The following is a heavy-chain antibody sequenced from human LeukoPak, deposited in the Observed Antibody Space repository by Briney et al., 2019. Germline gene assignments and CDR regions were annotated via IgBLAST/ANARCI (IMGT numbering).Heavy chain of an antibody. CDR3: TRYSGRTDY. D-gene: IGHD5-18*01. CDR2: IRSKTFGGTT. V-gene: IGHV3-49*03. J-gene: IGHJ4*02. CDR1: GYTFGTYA. Sequence: GGSLRLSCTSSGYTFGTYAVSWFRQAPGKGLEWVAFIRSKTFGGTTEYAASVKGRFTISRDDSKSIAYLQMNSLKTEDTAVYYCTRYSGRTDYWGQGTLVSVSS.